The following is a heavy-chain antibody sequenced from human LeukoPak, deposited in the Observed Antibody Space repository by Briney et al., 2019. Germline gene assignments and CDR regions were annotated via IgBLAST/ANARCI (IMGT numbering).Heavy chain of an antibody. CDR1: GYTFTCYY. V-gene: IGHV1-2*06. CDR3: ARVTSSWAGFDY. CDR2: INPNSGGT. D-gene: IGHD6-13*01. Sequence: ASVKVSCKASGYTFTCYYMHWVRQAPGQGLEWMGRINPNSGGTNYAQKFQGRVTMTRDTSISTAYMELSRLRSDDTAVYYCARVTSSWAGFDYWGQGTLVTVSS. J-gene: IGHJ4*02.